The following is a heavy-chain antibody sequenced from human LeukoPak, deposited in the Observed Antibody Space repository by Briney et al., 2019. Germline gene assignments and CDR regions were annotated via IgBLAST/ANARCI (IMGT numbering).Heavy chain of an antibody. CDR1: GFTFSSYA. CDR3: AKPEAPLHYYDSSGYYPYYFDY. D-gene: IGHD3-22*01. CDR2: ISGSGGST. J-gene: IGHJ4*02. Sequence: GGSLRLSCAASGFTFSSYAMSWVRQAPGKGLEWVSAISGSGGSTYYADSVKGRFTISRDNSKNTLYLQMNSLRAEDTAVYYCAKPEAPLHYYDSSGYYPYYFDYWGQGTLVTVSS. V-gene: IGHV3-23*01.